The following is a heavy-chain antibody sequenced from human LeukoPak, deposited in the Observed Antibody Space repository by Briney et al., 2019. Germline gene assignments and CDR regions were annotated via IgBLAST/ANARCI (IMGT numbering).Heavy chain of an antibody. CDR1: GFTFSSYG. CDR2: IRYDGSNK. Sequence: GGSPRLSCAASGFTFSSYGMHWVRQAPGKGLEWVAFIRYDGSNKYYADSVKGRFTISRDNSKNTLYLQMNSLRAEDTAVYYCAKDQGPIPDYWGQGTLVTVSS. V-gene: IGHV3-30*02. CDR3: AKDQGPIPDY. J-gene: IGHJ4*02.